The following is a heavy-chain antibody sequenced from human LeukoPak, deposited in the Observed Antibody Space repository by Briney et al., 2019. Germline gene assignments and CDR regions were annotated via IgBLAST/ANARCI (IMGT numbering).Heavy chain of an antibody. CDR3: ARDWGVGGRPGYMDV. J-gene: IGHJ6*03. V-gene: IGHV4-59*01. CDR1: GGSISNKY. CDR2: IYYSGNT. D-gene: IGHD3-10*01. Sequence: SETLSLTCTVSGGSISNKYWSWIRQPPGRGVEWIGYIYYSGNTNYNPSLKSRVTILVDTSKNQVSLKLSSVTAADTAVYFCARDWGVGGRPGYMDVWGKGTTVTVSS.